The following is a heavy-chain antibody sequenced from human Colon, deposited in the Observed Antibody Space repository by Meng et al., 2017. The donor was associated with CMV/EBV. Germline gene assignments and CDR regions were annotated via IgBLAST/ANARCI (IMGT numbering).Heavy chain of an antibody. CDR2: INPKSGIT. D-gene: IGHD6-6*01. CDR3: AKTAEYSSSSAAFDP. J-gene: IGHJ5*02. CDR1: GYTFTDYY. Sequence: SGYTFTDYYRHWVRQAPGQGLEWMGWINPKSGITIYAQKFQGRLTLTRDASISTVYMEVSRLRSDDTAVYYCAKTAEYSSSSAAFDPWGQGTLVTVSS. V-gene: IGHV1-2*02.